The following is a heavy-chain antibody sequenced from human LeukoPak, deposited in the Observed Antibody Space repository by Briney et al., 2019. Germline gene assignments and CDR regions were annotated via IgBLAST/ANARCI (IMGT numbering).Heavy chain of an antibody. Sequence: GVSLRLSCAASGFTFSSYSMNWVRQAPGKVLEWVSSISSSSSYIYYADSVKGRFTISRDNAKNSLYLQMNSLRAEDTAVYYCARRTYDYYDSSGYNHFDYWGQGTLVTVSS. CDR2: ISSSSSYI. CDR1: GFTFSSYS. J-gene: IGHJ4*02. V-gene: IGHV3-21*01. CDR3: ARRTYDYYDSSGYNHFDY. D-gene: IGHD3-22*01.